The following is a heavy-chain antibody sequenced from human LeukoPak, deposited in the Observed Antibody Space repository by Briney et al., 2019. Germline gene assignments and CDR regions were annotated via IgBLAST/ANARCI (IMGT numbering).Heavy chain of an antibody. CDR1: GFTFSSYG. V-gene: IGHV3-30*18. CDR3: AKDRHNYYGSGSYGY. J-gene: IGHJ4*02. CDR2: ISYDGSNK. Sequence: GGSLRLSCAASGFTFSSYGMHWVRQAPGKGLEWVAVISYDGSNKYYADSVKGRFTISRDNSKNTLYLQMNSLRAEDTALYYCAKDRHNYYGSGSYGYWGQGTLVTVSS. D-gene: IGHD3-10*01.